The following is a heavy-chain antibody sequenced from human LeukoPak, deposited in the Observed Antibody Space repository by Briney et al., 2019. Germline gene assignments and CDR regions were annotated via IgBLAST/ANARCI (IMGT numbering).Heavy chain of an antibody. CDR3: ASSGYYDSSIFGY. D-gene: IGHD3-22*01. CDR2: IYSGGST. V-gene: IGHV3-53*04. Sequence: GGSLRLSCGASGFNVSSNYMSWVRQAPGKGLEWVSVIYSGGSTYYADSVKGRFTISRHNSKNTPYLQMNSLRPEDTAVYYCASSGYYDSSIFGYWGQGTLVTVSS. J-gene: IGHJ4*02. CDR1: GFNVSSNY.